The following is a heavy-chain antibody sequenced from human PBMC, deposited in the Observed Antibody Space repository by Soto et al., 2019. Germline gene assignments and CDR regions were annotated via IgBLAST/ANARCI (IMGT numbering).Heavy chain of an antibody. CDR3: AREGKQRLSYYYIGLDV. CDR2: SSLSGNT. D-gene: IGHD3-10*01. Sequence: SETLSLTCAVSSDSITPFSWSWLRPPAGGGLEWVGRSSLSGNTDYNPSLRSRLTMSFDTSKSQFSLRLTSVTAADTAVYYCAREGKQRLSYYYIGLDVWGQGTTVTVSS. J-gene: IGHJ6*02. V-gene: IGHV4-4*07. CDR1: SDSITPFS.